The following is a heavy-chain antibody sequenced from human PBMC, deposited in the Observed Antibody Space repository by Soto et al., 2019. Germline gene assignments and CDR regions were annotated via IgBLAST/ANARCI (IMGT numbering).Heavy chain of an antibody. CDR1: GFSFNANS. Sequence: GGSLRLPCAASGFSFNANSMHWVRQAPGKGLEWISYISSGSSTIYYADSVKGRFTISRDNAKNSLYLQMKSLRAEDTGVYYCARDQVRGVTTFPLDYWGPGTLVTV. CDR3: ARDQVRGVTTFPLDY. J-gene: IGHJ4*02. V-gene: IGHV3-48*01. D-gene: IGHD3-10*01. CDR2: ISSGSSTI.